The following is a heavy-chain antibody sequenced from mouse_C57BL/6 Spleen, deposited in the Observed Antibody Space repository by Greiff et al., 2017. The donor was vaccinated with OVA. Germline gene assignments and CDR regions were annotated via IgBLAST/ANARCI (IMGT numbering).Heavy chain of an antibody. D-gene: IGHD3-2*02. CDR2: IYPGSGST. V-gene: IGHV1-55*01. CDR1: GYTFTSYW. J-gene: IGHJ2*01. CDR3: ARRGQQLRLFDY. Sequence: QVQLQQPGAELVKPGASVKMSCKASGYTFTSYWITWVKQRPGQGLEWIGDIYPGSGSTNYNEKFKSKATLTVDTSSSTAYMQLSSLTSEDSAVYYCARRGQQLRLFDYWGQGTTLTVSS.